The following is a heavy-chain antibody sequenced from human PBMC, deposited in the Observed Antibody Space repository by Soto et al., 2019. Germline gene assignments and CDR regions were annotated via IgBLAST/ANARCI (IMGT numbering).Heavy chain of an antibody. D-gene: IGHD6-19*01. CDR1: GGSVSSGSYY. J-gene: IGHJ4*02. V-gene: IGHV4-61*01. CDR2: IYYSGST. Sequence: SETLSLTCTVSGGSVSSGSYYWSWIRQPPGKGLEWIGYIYYSGSTNYNPSLKSRVTISVDTSKNQFSLKLSSVTAADTAVYYCARTTAGPISYYFDYWGQGTLVTVS. CDR3: ARTTAGPISYYFDY.